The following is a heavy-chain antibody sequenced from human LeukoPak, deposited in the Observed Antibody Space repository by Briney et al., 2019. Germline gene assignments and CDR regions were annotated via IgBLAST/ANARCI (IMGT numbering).Heavy chain of an antibody. Sequence: SETLSLTCTVSGDSISSGNYYWSWIRQPAGKGLEWIGRIYSSGKINYNSSFKSRVTMSLDTFNNQFSLKLTSVTAADTAVYYCARTSAGRVPDAFEIWGQGTVVTVSS. J-gene: IGHJ3*02. CDR1: GDSISSGNYY. V-gene: IGHV4-61*02. CDR2: IYSSGKI. CDR3: ARTSAGRVPDAFEI. D-gene: IGHD6-19*01.